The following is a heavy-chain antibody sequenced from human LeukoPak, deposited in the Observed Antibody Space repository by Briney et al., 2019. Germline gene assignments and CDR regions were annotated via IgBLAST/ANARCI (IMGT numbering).Heavy chain of an antibody. J-gene: IGHJ4*02. CDR1: GYSFTGYY. V-gene: IGHV1-2*02. D-gene: IGHD6-13*01. CDR3: ARGRGIVAAGVDY. CDR2: INPNSSDT. Sequence: ASVKVSCKASGYSFTGYYMHWVRQAPGQGLEWMGWINPNSSDTNYSQKFQGRVTMAGDTSISTAYMELSRLRSDDTAVYYCARGRGIVAAGVDYWGQGTLVTVPS.